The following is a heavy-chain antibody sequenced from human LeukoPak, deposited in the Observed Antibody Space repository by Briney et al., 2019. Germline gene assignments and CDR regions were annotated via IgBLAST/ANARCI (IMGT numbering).Heavy chain of an antibody. D-gene: IGHD5-18*01. Sequence: ASVKVSCKASGYTFSSYGISWVRQAPGQGLEWMGWISAYNGNTNYAQKLQGRVTMTTDTSTSTAYMELRSLRSDDTAVYYCARGGAIQYDYYYYMDVWGKGTTVTVSS. CDR3: ARGGAIQYDYYYYMDV. J-gene: IGHJ6*03. CDR2: ISAYNGNT. CDR1: GYTFSSYG. V-gene: IGHV1-18*01.